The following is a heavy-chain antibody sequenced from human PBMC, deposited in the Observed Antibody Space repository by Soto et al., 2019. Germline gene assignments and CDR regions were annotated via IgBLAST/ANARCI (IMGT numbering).Heavy chain of an antibody. V-gene: IGHV1-46*01. CDR3: ASDFHYGSGAYLEGLDV. CDR2: INPSGGST. CDR1: GYTFTSYY. D-gene: IGHD3-10*01. Sequence: GASVKVSCKASGYTFTSYYIHWVRQAPGQGLEWMGIINPSGGSTSYAQKFQGRVTMTRDTSTSTVYMELSSLRSEDTAVYYCASDFHYGSGAYLEGLDVWGQGTTVTVSS. J-gene: IGHJ6*02.